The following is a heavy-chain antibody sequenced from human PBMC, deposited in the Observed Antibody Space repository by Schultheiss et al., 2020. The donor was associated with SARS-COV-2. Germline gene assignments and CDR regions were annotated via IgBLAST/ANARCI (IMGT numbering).Heavy chain of an antibody. V-gene: IGHV3-23*01. D-gene: IGHD2-2*01. CDR2: ITGTGGNT. CDR1: GFTFSSYA. CDR3: ARDQEYQLPSTIYYYYGMDV. J-gene: IGHJ6*02. Sequence: GGSLRLSCAASGFTFSSYAMSWVRQAPGKGLEWVAVITGTGGNTYSADSVKGRFTISRDSAKNSLYLQMNSLRAKDTAVYYCARDQEYQLPSTIYYYYGMDVWGQGTTVTVSS.